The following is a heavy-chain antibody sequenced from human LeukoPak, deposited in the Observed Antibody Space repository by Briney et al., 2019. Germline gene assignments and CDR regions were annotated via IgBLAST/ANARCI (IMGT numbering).Heavy chain of an antibody. CDR2: IWYDGSNT. Sequence: GRSLRLSCAASGFTFSRYGMHWVRQAPGKGLEWVAVIWYDGSNTYYAESVKGRFTISRDNSKNTLHLQMNSLRAEDTAVYYCARDPPMYYYDEPGSRDAFDIWGQGTMVTVSS. D-gene: IGHD3-22*01. CDR1: GFTFSRYG. V-gene: IGHV3-33*01. CDR3: ARDPPMYYYDEPGSRDAFDI. J-gene: IGHJ3*02.